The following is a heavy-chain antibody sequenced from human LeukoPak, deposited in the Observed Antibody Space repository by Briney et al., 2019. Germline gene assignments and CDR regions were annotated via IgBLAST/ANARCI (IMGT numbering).Heavy chain of an antibody. CDR1: GGTFSSYA. Sequence: SVKVSCKASGGTFSSYAISWVRQAPGQGLEWMGGVIPIFGTANYAQKFQGRVTITADESTSTAYMELSSLRSEDTAVYYCARVLPRYYDILTGYYKGWFDPWGQGTLVTVSS. J-gene: IGHJ5*02. D-gene: IGHD3-9*01. V-gene: IGHV1-69*13. CDR2: VIPIFGTA. CDR3: ARVLPRYYDILTGYYKGWFDP.